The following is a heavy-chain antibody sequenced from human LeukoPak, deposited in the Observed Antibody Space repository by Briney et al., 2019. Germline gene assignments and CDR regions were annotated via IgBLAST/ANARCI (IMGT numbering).Heavy chain of an antibody. V-gene: IGHV4-30-4*01. D-gene: IGHD6-13*01. CDR1: GDSVSSGDHH. CDR2: IRYGGST. CDR3: ARAAAVTNSWYYFDY. Sequence: SQTLSLTCTVSGDSVSSGDHHWGWIRQPPGKGLEWIGYIRYGGSTYYNPSLKSRIIISVDMSKNQFSLSLNSLSAADSAVYFCARAAAVTNSWYYFDYWGQGTLVTVSS. J-gene: IGHJ4*02.